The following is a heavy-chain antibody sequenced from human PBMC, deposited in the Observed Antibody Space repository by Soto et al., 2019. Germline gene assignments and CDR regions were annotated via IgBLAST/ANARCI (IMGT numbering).Heavy chain of an antibody. CDR1: GFTFSSYG. CDR2: IWYDGSNK. D-gene: IGHD3-22*01. J-gene: IGHJ4*02. CDR3: ARAVVIKGPFDY. V-gene: IGHV3-33*01. Sequence: QAQLVESGGGVVQPGRSLRLSCAASGFTFSSYGMHWVRQAPGKGLEWVAVIWYDGSNKYYADSVKGRFTISRDNSKNTLYLQMNRLRAEDTAVYYCARAVVIKGPFDYWGQGTLVTVSS.